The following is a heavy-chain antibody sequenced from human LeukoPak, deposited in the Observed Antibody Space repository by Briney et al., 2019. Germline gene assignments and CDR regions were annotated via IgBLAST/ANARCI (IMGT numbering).Heavy chain of an antibody. D-gene: IGHD2-15*01. CDR1: GGSISSSSYY. Sequence: SETLSLTCTVSGGSISSSSYYWGCIRQPPGKGLEWIGSIYYSGSTYYNPSLKSRVTISVDTSKNQFSLKLSSVTAADTAVYYCARDSSGGSCPDYWGQGTLVTVSS. V-gene: IGHV4-39*07. J-gene: IGHJ4*02. CDR3: ARDSSGGSCPDY. CDR2: IYYSGST.